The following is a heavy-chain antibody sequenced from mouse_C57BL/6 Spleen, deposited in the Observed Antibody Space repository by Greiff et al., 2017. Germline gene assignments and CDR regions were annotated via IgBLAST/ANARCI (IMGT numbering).Heavy chain of an antibody. Sequence: EVKLEESGGGLVKPGGSLKLSCAASGFTFSDYGMHWVRQAPEKGLEWVAYISSGSSTIYYADTVKGRFTISRDNAKNTLFLQMTSLRSEDTAMYYCARPGGTGWFAYWGQGTLVTVSA. V-gene: IGHV5-17*01. CDR1: GFTFSDYG. D-gene: IGHD4-1*01. CDR3: ARPGGTGWFAY. J-gene: IGHJ3*01. CDR2: ISSGSSTI.